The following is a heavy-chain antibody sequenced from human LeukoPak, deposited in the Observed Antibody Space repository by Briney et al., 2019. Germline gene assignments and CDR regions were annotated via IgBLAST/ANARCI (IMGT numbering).Heavy chain of an antibody. CDR3: TTDQGYGSGSYSWFDP. J-gene: IGHJ5*02. V-gene: IGHV3-15*01. D-gene: IGHD3-10*01. CDR2: IKSKTDGGTT. Sequence: GGSLRLSCAASGFTFTNAWMSWVRQAPGKGLGWVGRIKSKTDGGTTDYAAPVQGRFTISRDDSKNTLYLQMNSLKTEDTAVYYCTTDQGYGSGSYSWFDPWGQGTLVTVSS. CDR1: GFTFTNAW.